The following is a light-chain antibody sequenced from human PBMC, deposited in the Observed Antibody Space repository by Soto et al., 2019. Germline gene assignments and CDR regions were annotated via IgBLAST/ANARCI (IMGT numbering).Light chain of an antibody. CDR3: QQSYSAPRT. Sequence: EIVLTQSPGTLSLSPGERATLSCRASQSVRGNYLAWYQQKPGQAPRLLISGASSRASGIPDRFSGSGSGTDFTLTISSLQPEDFATYYCQQSYSAPRTFGQGTKVEIK. J-gene: IGKJ2*01. CDR2: GAS. CDR1: QSVRGNY. V-gene: IGKV3-20*01.